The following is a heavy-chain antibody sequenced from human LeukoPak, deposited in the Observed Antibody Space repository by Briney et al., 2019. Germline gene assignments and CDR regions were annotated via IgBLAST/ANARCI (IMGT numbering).Heavy chain of an antibody. CDR3: AACTSGSCYSGAPFDL. V-gene: IGHV4-30-2*01. Sequence: SETLSLTCAVSGDSIKSGGHSWSWLRQAPGRGLEWIGFFYQTGIRSNNPSLGSRVTISIDTTKNHLSLKLTSVTAADTALYYCAACTSGSCYSGAPFDLWGQGALVTVSS. D-gene: IGHD2-15*01. CDR1: GDSIKSGGHS. J-gene: IGHJ4*02. CDR2: FYQTGIR.